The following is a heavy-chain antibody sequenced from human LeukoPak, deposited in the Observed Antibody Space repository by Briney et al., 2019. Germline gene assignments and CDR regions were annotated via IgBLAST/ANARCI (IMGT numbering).Heavy chain of an antibody. Sequence: PGRSLRLSCAASGFTVSSNYMSWVRQAPGKGLEWVSVIYSGGSTYYADSVKGRFTISRDNSKNTLYLQMNSLRAEDTAVYYCARDGRYYDILTGLGRVSMDVWGQGTTVTVSS. J-gene: IGHJ6*02. V-gene: IGHV3-66*01. CDR3: ARDGRYYDILTGLGRVSMDV. CDR1: GFTVSSNY. D-gene: IGHD3-9*01. CDR2: IYSGGST.